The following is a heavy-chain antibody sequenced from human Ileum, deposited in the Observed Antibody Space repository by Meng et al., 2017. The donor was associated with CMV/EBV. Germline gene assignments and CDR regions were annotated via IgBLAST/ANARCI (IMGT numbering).Heavy chain of an antibody. D-gene: IGHD3-9*01. J-gene: IGHJ4*02. V-gene: IGHV3-74*01. Sequence: SWAASGFTFSSYWMHWVRQAPGKGLVWVSRINTDGSSTSYADSVKGRFTISRDNAKNTLYLQMNSLRAEDTAVYYCVRLNTLTPFDYWGQGTLVTVSS. CDR1: GFTFSSYW. CDR3: VRLNTLTPFDY. CDR2: INTDGSST.